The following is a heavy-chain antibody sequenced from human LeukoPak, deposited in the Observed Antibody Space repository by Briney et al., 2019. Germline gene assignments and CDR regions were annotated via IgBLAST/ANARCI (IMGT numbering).Heavy chain of an antibody. CDR1: GYTFNAYY. CDR3: ARGSPASGRFHFEH. V-gene: IGHV1-2*02. Sequence: GAAVKVSCKTSGYTFNAYYIHWVRQAPGQGVGWMGCTSSKNGGTKYAEKFQGRITITKDTSIRSAYIEMTRLTSDDTAVYYCARGSPASGRFHFEHWGQGTLVTVSS. CDR2: TSSKNGGT. D-gene: IGHD3-3*01. J-gene: IGHJ4*02.